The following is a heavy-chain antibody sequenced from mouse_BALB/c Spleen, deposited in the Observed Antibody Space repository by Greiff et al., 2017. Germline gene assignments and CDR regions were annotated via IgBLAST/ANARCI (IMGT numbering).Heavy chain of an antibody. V-gene: IGHV5-9-4*01. Sequence: DVMLVESGGGLVKPGGSLKLSCAASGFTFSSYAMSWVRQSPEKRLEWVAEISSGGSYTYYPDTVTGRFTISRDNAKNTLYLEMSSLRSEDTAMYYCARVSGYNAMDYWGQGTSVTVSS. CDR2: ISSGGSYT. D-gene: IGHD3-1*01. CDR3: ARVSGYNAMDY. J-gene: IGHJ4*01. CDR1: GFTFSSYA.